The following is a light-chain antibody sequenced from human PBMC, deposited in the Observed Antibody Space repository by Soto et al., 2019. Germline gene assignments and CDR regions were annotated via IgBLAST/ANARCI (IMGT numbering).Light chain of an antibody. J-gene: IGLJ2*01. CDR3: GTWDSSLSAGV. CDR2: DNY. Sequence: QSVLTQPPSVSAAPGQKVTISCSGGSSNIGNNYVSWYQQLPGTAPKLLIYDNYKRPSGIPDRFSGSKSGTSATLGITGLQTGDEANYYCGTWDSSLSAGVFGGGTKLTVL. V-gene: IGLV1-51*01. CDR1: SSNIGNNY.